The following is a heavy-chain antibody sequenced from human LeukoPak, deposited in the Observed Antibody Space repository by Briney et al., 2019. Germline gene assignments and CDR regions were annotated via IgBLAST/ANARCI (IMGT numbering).Heavy chain of an antibody. CDR2: INHSGST. J-gene: IGHJ4*02. CDR1: GGSFSGYY. CDR3: ARGPQQWLRRSGYYFDY. V-gene: IGHV4-34*01. D-gene: IGHD6-19*01. Sequence: SETLSLTCAVYGGSFSGYYWSWIRQPPGKGLEWIGEINHSGSTYYNPSLKSRVTISVDTSKNQFSLKLSSVTAADTAVYYCARGPQQWLRRSGYYFDYWGQGTLVTVSS.